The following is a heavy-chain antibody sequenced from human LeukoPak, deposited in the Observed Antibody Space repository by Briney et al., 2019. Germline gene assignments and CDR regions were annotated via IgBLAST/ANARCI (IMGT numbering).Heavy chain of an antibody. J-gene: IGHJ6*03. CDR3: ARALTTVKYYYYYMDV. Sequence: SVKVSCKASGGTFSSYAISWVRQAPGQGLEWMGGIIPIFGTTNYAQKFQGRVTITADESTSTAYMELSSLRSEDTAVYYCARALTTVKYYYYYMDVWGKGTTVTVSS. D-gene: IGHD4-11*01. V-gene: IGHV1-69*01. CDR2: IIPIFGTT. CDR1: GGTFSSYA.